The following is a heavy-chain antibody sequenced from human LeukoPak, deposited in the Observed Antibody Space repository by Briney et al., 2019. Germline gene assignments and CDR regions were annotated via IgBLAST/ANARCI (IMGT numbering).Heavy chain of an antibody. CDR2: IYYSGST. J-gene: IGHJ3*02. CDR3: AREGAARTDAFDI. D-gene: IGHD6-6*01. CDR1: GGSISSGDYY. Sequence: SQTLSLTCTVSGGSISSGDYYWSWIRQPPGKGLEWIGYIYYSGSTYYNPSLKSRVTISVDTSKNQFSLKLSSVTAADTAVYYCAREGAARTDAFDIWGQGTMVTVSS. V-gene: IGHV4-30-4*08.